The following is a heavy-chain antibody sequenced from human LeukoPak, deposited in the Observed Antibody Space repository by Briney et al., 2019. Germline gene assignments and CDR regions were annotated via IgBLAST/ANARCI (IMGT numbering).Heavy chain of an antibody. CDR1: GYTFTSYD. J-gene: IGHJ1*01. D-gene: IGHD6-13*01. V-gene: IGHV1-46*01. CDR3: ARGGSSWYRGSFQH. CDR2: SNPSGGST. Sequence: ASVKVSCKASGYTFTSYDMHWVRQPPGQGLEWMGISNPSGGSTSYAQIFQGRVNMTRDTSTSTVYMGLSSLRSEDTAVYYCARGGSSWYRGSFQHWGQGTLVTVSS.